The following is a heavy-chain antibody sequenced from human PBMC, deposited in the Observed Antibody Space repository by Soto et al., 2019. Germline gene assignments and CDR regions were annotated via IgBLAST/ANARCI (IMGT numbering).Heavy chain of an antibody. V-gene: IGHV4-34*01. J-gene: IGHJ4*02. CDR2: INHRGRT. Sequence: SETLSLTCAVYGGSFSGYYWNWIRQPPGKGLEWLGEINHRGRTNYNPSLKSRVTISVDTSKNQFSLKLNSVTAADTAVYYCARYGLSGWLFDYWGQGIQVTVSS. CDR3: ARYGLSGWLFDY. CDR1: GGSFSGYY. D-gene: IGHD6-19*01.